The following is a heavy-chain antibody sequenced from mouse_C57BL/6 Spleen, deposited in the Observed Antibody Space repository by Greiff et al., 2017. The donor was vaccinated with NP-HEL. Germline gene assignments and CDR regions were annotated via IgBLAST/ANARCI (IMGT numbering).Heavy chain of an antibody. CDR3: AREGGFNDYDGEDAMDY. CDR2: ISSGSSTI. Sequence: EVQVVESGGGLVKPGGSLKLSCAASGFTFSDYGMHWVRQAPEKGLEWVAYISSGSSTIYYADTVKGRFTISRDNAKNTLFLQMTSLRSEDTAMYYCAREGGFNDYDGEDAMDYWGQGTSVTVSS. CDR1: GFTFSDYG. D-gene: IGHD2-4*01. J-gene: IGHJ4*01. V-gene: IGHV5-17*01.